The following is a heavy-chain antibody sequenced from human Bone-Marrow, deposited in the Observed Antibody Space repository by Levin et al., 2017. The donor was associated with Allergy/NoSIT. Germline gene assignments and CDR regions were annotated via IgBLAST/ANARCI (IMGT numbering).Heavy chain of an antibody. Sequence: SGGSLRLSCAASGFTFSSYGMHWVRQAPGKGLEWVAVIWYDGSNKYYADSVKGRFTISRDNSKNTLYLQMNSLRAEDTAVYYCARSLGDYGDYDAFDSWGQGTMVTVSS. J-gene: IGHJ3*02. CDR1: GFTFSSYG. V-gene: IGHV3-33*01. CDR3: ARSLGDYGDYDAFDS. D-gene: IGHD4-17*01. CDR2: IWYDGSNK.